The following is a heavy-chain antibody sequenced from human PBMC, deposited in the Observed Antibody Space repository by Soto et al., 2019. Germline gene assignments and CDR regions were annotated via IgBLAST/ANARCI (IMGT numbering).Heavy chain of an antibody. V-gene: IGHV1-2*02. CDR1: GYTFTGYY. J-gene: IGHJ6*02. CDR3: ARDLGRGWGPSAYDYGMDF. Sequence: ASVKVSCKASGYTFTGYYRHWVRQAPGQGLEWMGCINPNSGGSNYAQKFQGRVTMTRHTYIRTAYMELSRLRSDDPAVYYCARDLGRGWGPSAYDYGMDFWGQGTTVTVSS. CDR2: INPNSGGS. D-gene: IGHD6-19*01.